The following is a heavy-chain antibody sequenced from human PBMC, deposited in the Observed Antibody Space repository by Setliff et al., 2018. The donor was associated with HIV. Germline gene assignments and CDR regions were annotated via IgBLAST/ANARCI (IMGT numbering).Heavy chain of an antibody. D-gene: IGHD2-15*01. Sequence: ASVKVSCKASGYTITTYYMHRVRQAPGQGLEWMGWINPNSGGTNYAQKFQGRVTMTRDTSISTAYMELSRLRSDDTAVYYCEVYCSGGSCPASFDYWGQGTLVTVSS. CDR3: EVYCSGGSCPASFDY. J-gene: IGHJ4*02. CDR1: GYTITTYY. V-gene: IGHV1-2*02. CDR2: INPNSGGT.